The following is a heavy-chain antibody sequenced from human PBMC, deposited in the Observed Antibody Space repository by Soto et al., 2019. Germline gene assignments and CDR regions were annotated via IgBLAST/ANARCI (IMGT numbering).Heavy chain of an antibody. CDR2: IIPILGKT. D-gene: IGHD2-2*01. CDR1: GGTFSSYT. J-gene: IGHJ4*02. Sequence: SVKVSCKASGGTFSSYTISWVRQAPGQGLEWMGRIIPILGKTNYAQKFQGRVTMTEDTSTDTAYMELSSLRSEDTAVYYCATAQRDLGYCSSTSCYGFDYWAREPWSPSPQ. V-gene: IGHV1-69*02. CDR3: ATAQRDLGYCSSTSCYGFDY.